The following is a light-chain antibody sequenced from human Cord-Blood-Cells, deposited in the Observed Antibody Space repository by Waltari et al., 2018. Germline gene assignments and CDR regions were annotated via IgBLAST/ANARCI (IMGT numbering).Light chain of an antibody. Sequence: EIVLTQSPGTLSLSPGERATLSCRASQSVSSSYLDWYQQKPGQAPRLLIYGASSRATGIPYRFSGSGSGTDFTRTISRLEPEDFAVYYRQQYGSSITFGQGTRLEIK. J-gene: IGKJ5*01. CDR1: QSVSSSY. CDR2: GAS. V-gene: IGKV3-20*01. CDR3: QQYGSSIT.